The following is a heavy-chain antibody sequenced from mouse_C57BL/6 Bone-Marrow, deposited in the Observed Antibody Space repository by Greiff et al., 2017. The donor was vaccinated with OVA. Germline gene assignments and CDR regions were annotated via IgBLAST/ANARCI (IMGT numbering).Heavy chain of an antibody. Sequence: QVQLQQPGAELVKPGASVKLSCKASGYTFTSYWMQWVKQRPGQGLEWIGEIDPSDSYTNYNQKFKGKATLTVDTSSSTAYMQLSSLTSEDSAVYCCALGGYPLAYWGQGTLVTVSA. CDR2: IDPSDSYT. CDR1: GYTFTSYW. V-gene: IGHV1-50*01. CDR3: ALGGYPLAY. J-gene: IGHJ3*01. D-gene: IGHD3-2*02.